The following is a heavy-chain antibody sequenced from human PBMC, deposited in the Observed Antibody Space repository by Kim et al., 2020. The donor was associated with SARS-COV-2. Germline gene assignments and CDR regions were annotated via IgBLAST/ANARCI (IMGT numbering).Heavy chain of an antibody. V-gene: IGHV3-53*01. D-gene: IGHD6-19*01. CDR1: GFTVSSNY. CDR3: ARAGDLGAVPWGMDV. J-gene: IGHJ6*02. CDR2: IYSGGST. Sequence: GGSLRLSCAASGFTVSSNYMSWVRQAPGKGLEWVSVIYSGGSTYYADSVKGRFTISRDNSKNTLYLQMNSLRAEDTAVYYCARAGDLGAVPWGMDVWGQGTTVTVSS.